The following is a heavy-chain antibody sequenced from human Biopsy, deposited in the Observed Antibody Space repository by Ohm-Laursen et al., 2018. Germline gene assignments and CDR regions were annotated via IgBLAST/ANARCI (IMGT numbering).Heavy chain of an antibody. D-gene: IGHD3-16*01. J-gene: IGHJ4*01. CDR1: GFTFSDYQ. CDR3: GRSYGIMAAPVHL. CDR2: ISSGGSTI. Sequence: SLRLSCAAAGFTFSDYQMSWIRQTPWKGLEWVSHISSGGSTIFHADSVKGRFTISRNDTKGSLYLQMTNLRAEETAVYYCGRSYGIMAAPVHLWGQGTLVTVSS. V-gene: IGHV3-11*01.